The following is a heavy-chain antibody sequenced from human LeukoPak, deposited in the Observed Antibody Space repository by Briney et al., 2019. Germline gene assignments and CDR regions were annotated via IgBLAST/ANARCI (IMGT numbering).Heavy chain of an antibody. CDR3: ARGDCSGGSCYSGDY. D-gene: IGHD2-15*01. J-gene: IGHJ4*02. V-gene: IGHV3-74*01. CDR1: GFTFSRYW. CDR2: INSDGSST. Sequence: GGSLRLSCAASGFTFSRYWMHWVRRAPGKGLVWVSRINSDGSSTNYADSVKGRFTISRDNAKNTLYLQMNSLRAEDTAVYYCARGDCSGGSCYSGDYWGQGTLVTVSS.